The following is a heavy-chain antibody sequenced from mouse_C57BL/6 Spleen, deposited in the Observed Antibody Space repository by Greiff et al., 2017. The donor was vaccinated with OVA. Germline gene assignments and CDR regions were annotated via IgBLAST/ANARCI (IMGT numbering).Heavy chain of an antibody. CDR1: GYTFTSYW. CDR3: AGGIYYDYDGGGYYAMDY. CDR2: IDPSDSYT. D-gene: IGHD2-4*01. V-gene: IGHV1-59*01. Sequence: QVQLQQPGAELVRPGTSVKLSCKASGYTFTSYWMHWVKQRPGQGLEWIGVIDPSDSYTNYNQKFKGKATLTVDTSSSTAYMQLSSLTSEDSAVYYCAGGIYYDYDGGGYYAMDYWGQGTSVTVSS. J-gene: IGHJ4*01.